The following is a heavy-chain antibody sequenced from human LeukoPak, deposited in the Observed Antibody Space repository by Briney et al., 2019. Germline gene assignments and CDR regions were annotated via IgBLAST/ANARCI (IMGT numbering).Heavy chain of an antibody. J-gene: IGHJ4*02. D-gene: IGHD3-22*01. V-gene: IGHV3-23*01. CDR3: AKDSTMIVVVEGY. Sequence: GGSLRLSCAASGFSFSTYWMSWVRQAPGKGLEWVSAISGSGGSTYYADSVKGRFTISRDNSKNTLYLQMNSLRAEDTAVYYCAKDSTMIVVVEGYWGQGTLVTVSS. CDR2: ISGSGGST. CDR1: GFSFSTYW.